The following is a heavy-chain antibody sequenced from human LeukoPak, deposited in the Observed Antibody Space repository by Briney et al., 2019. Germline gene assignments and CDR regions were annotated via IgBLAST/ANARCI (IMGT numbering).Heavy chain of an antibody. V-gene: IGHV3-21*01. CDR3: ARGDGYSYGHDYYYYMDV. D-gene: IGHD5-18*01. CDR2: ISSSSSYI. Sequence: PGGSLRLSCAASGFTFSSYSMNWVRQAPGKGLEWVSSISSSSSYIYYADSVKGRFTISRDNAKNSLYLQMNSLRAEDTAVYYCARGDGYSYGHDYYYYMDVWGKGTTVTVSS. CDR1: GFTFSSYS. J-gene: IGHJ6*03.